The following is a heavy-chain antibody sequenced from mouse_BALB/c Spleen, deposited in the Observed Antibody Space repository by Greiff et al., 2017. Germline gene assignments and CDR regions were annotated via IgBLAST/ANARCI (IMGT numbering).Heavy chain of an antibody. V-gene: IGHV7-3*02. CDR1: GFTFPDYY. CDR3: ARDDFAMDY. J-gene: IGHJ4*01. CDR2: IRNKANGYTT. Sequence: EVKLVESGGGLVQPGGSLRLSCATSGFTFPDYYMSWVRQPPGKALEWLGFIRNKANGYTTEYSASVKGRFTISRDNSQSILYLQMNTLRAEDSATYYCARDDFAMDYWGQGTSVTVSS.